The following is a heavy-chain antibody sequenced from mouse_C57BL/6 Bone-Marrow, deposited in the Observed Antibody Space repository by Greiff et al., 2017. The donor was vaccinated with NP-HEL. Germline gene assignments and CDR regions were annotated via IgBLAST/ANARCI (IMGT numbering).Heavy chain of an antibody. J-gene: IGHJ1*03. CDR1: GFTFSNYW. CDR2: IRLKSDNYAT. V-gene: IGHV6-3*01. CDR3: TDYYGSSFHWYFDV. D-gene: IGHD1-1*01. Sequence: EVKVEESGGGLVQPGGSMKLSCVASGFTFSNYWMNWVRQSPEKGLEWVAQIRLKSDNYATHYAESVKGRFTISRDDSKSSVYLQMNNLRAEDTGIYYCTDYYGSSFHWYFDVWGTGTTVTVSS.